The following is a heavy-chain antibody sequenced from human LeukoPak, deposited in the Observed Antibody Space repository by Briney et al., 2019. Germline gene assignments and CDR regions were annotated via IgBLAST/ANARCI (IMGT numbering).Heavy chain of an antibody. CDR2: ISGSGGST. CDR3: AKRAALEYYYGSGSSYYFDY. V-gene: IGHV3-23*01. D-gene: IGHD3-10*01. CDR1: GFTFSSYA. J-gene: IGHJ4*02. Sequence: PGGSLRLSRAASGFTFSSYAMSWVRQAPGKGLEWVSAISGSGGSTYYADSVKGRFTISRDNSKNTLYLQMSSLRAEDTAVYYCAKRAALEYYYGSGSSYYFDYWGQGTLVTVSS.